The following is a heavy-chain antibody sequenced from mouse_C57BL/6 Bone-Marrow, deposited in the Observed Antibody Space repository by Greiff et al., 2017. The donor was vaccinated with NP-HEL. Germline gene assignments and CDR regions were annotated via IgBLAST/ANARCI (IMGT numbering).Heavy chain of an antibody. V-gene: IGHV1-19*01. Sequence: LVEPGASVKMSCKASGSTFTDYYLNWVKQSHGKSLEWIGVINPSNGGTSYNQKFKGKATLTVDKSSSTAYMELNSLTSEDSAVYYCAKVYYYGSSYAMDYWGQGTSVTVSS. CDR2: INPSNGGT. CDR1: GSTFTDYY. CDR3: AKVYYYGSSYAMDY. J-gene: IGHJ4*01. D-gene: IGHD1-1*01.